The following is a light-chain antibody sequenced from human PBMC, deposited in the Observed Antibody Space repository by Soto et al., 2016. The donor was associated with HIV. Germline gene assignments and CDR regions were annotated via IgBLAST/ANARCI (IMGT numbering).Light chain of an antibody. J-gene: IGLJ2*01. V-gene: IGLV3-21*03. Sequence: SYELTQPPSVSVAPGKTAKITCGGNNIGSKSVSWYQQKPGQAPVLVVYDDSDRPSGIPERLSGSNSGNTATLIISRVEAGDEADYYCQVWDSSSDHVVFGGGTMLTVL. CDR2: DDS. CDR1: NIGSKS. CDR3: QVWDSSSDHVV.